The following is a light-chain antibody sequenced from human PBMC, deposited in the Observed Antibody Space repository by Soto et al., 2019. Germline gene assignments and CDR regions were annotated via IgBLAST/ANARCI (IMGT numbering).Light chain of an antibody. CDR2: EVR. Sequence: QSVLTQPASVSGSPGQSITISCTGTSGDIGGYNYVSWYQQHPGKAPKLIIYEVRNRPSGVSNRLSGSKSGNTASLTISGLQADDEADYYCCSYTSSSIRVFGGGTKVTVL. CDR1: SGDIGGYNY. V-gene: IGLV2-14*01. CDR3: CSYTSSSIRV. J-gene: IGLJ3*02.